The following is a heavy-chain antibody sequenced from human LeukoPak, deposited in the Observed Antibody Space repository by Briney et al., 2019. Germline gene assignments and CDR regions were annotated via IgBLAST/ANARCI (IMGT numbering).Heavy chain of an antibody. CDR1: GFTFSSYS. CDR3: ARDGGEIAAAGGDFDY. Sequence: GGSLRLSCAASGFTFSSYSMNWVRQAPGKGLEWVSSISSSSSYIYYAGSVKGRFTISRDNAKNSLYLQMNSLRAEDTAVYYCARDGGEIAAAGGDFDYWGQGTLVTVSS. D-gene: IGHD6-13*01. V-gene: IGHV3-21*01. CDR2: ISSSSSYI. J-gene: IGHJ4*02.